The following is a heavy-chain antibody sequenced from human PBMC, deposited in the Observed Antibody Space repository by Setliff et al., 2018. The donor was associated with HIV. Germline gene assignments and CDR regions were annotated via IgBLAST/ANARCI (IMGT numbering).Heavy chain of an antibody. Sequence: ASVKVSCKASGYTFINYGISWVRQAPGQGLEWMGWISAYNGNTNNAQKFQGRLTMTTDTSTSTAYMELSSLRSEDTAVYYCARKGWSSSSLYYYYYMDVWGKGTTVTVSS. CDR2: ISAYNGNT. J-gene: IGHJ6*03. D-gene: IGHD6-6*01. CDR1: GYTFINYG. CDR3: ARKGWSSSSLYYYYYMDV. V-gene: IGHV1-18*01.